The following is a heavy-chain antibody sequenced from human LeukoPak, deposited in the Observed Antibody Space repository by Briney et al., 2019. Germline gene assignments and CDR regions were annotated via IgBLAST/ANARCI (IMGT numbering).Heavy chain of an antibody. CDR1: SASISSTNHN. CDR2: IYFSGTS. D-gene: IGHD3-16*01. CDR3: ARHAWGLNAFDV. Sequence: SETLSLTCTVSSASISSTNHNWGWLRQPPGKGPEWTGNIYFSGTSYYKPSLKSRVIISVDTSKSQFSLKLNSVTAADTAVYYCARHAWGLNAFDVWGRGTMVIVSS. V-gene: IGHV4-39*01. J-gene: IGHJ3*01.